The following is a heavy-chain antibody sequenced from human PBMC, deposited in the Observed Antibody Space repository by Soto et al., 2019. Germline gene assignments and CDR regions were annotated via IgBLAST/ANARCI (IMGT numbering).Heavy chain of an antibody. CDR3: VRSGTARLLRHSWFDT. CDR1: GFTFNTYA. Sequence: VQLVESGGGLVKPGGSLRLSCAASGFTFNTYAMNWVRQAPGKGLEWVSSITTSSAYIYYADSLKGRITISRDNAKNSLFLQINSLRAEDTAVYYCVRSGTARLLRHSWFDTWGQGTLVTVSS. D-gene: IGHD2-21*01. J-gene: IGHJ5*02. V-gene: IGHV3-21*01. CDR2: ITTSSAYI.